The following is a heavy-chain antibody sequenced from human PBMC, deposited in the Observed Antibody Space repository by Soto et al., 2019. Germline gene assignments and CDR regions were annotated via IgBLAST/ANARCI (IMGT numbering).Heavy chain of an antibody. CDR2: INGDGSIT. CDR1: GFTFRSYW. J-gene: IGHJ4*02. V-gene: IGHV3-74*03. Sequence: GGSLRLSCAASGFTFRSYWMHWVRQAPGKGLVWVSRINGDGSITTYADSVKGRFTISRDNAKNTLHLQMNSLRAEDTAVYYCARWAAAATSSYYFDYWGLGTLVTVSS. CDR3: ARWAAAATSSYYFDY. D-gene: IGHD6-25*01.